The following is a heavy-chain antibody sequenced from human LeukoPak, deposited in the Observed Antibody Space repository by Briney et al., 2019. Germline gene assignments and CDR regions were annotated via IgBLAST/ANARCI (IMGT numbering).Heavy chain of an antibody. CDR1: GFTFSSYW. CDR2: IKQEGSEK. CDR3: ARGVGATHDAFDI. J-gene: IGHJ3*02. Sequence: GGSLRLSCAASGFTFSSYWMSWVRQAPGKGLEWVANIKQEGSEKYYVDSVKGRFTISRDNAKNSLYLQMNSLRAEDTAVYYCARGVGATHDAFDIWGQGTMVTVSS. D-gene: IGHD1-26*01. V-gene: IGHV3-7*01.